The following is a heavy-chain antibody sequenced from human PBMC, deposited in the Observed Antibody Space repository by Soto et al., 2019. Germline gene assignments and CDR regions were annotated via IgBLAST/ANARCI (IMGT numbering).Heavy chain of an antibody. D-gene: IGHD2-15*01. V-gene: IGHV3-74*01. CDR3: ARDQGYCSGGSCYGAGY. Sequence: EVQLVESGGGLVQPGGSLRLSCAASGFTFSNYWMHWVRQVPGKGLVWVSRINSDGSSTGYADSVMGRITISRDNDKNTVYLQMNGSRTEETAVYYCARDQGYCSGGSCYGAGYWGQGTLVNVSS. CDR2: INSDGSST. J-gene: IGHJ4*02. CDR1: GFTFSNYW.